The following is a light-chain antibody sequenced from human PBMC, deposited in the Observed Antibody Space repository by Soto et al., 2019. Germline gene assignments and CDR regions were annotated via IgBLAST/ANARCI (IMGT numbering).Light chain of an antibody. CDR2: AAS. Sequence: EIVMTQSPATLSVSPGERATLSCRASQSVSSSLAWIQQKPGQAPRLLIYAASARATGIAARLSGSGSGTEFTLTISSLQSEDFAVYYCLQHKSWPFTFGQGTKLEIK. J-gene: IGKJ2*01. V-gene: IGKV3-15*01. CDR1: QSVSSS. CDR3: LQHKSWPFT.